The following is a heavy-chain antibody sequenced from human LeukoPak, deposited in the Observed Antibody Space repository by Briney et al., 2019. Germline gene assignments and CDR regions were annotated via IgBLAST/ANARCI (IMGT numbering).Heavy chain of an antibody. CDR1: GGTFSSYA. V-gene: IGHV1-69*13. D-gene: IGHD3-10*01. CDR3: ARTYGSGGNNWFDP. J-gene: IGHJ5*02. Sequence: SVKVSCKASGGTFSSYAISWVRQAPGQGLEWMGGIIPIFGTANYAQKFQGRVTITADESTSTAYMELSSLRSEDTAVYYCARTYGSGGNNWFDPWGQGTLVTVSS. CDR2: IIPIFGTA.